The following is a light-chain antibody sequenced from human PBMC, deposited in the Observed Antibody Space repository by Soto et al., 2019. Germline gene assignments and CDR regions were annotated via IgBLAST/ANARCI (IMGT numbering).Light chain of an antibody. J-gene: IGKJ1*01. CDR2: ATS. Sequence: DIQMTQSPSSLSASVGDRVTITCRASQSISSTLNWYQQKPGEAPKLLIYATSTLHSGVPSRFSGSASGTDFTLTISSLQPEDFETYYCQQSYSTPRTFGQGTKVEIK. CDR3: QQSYSTPRT. V-gene: IGKV1-39*01. CDR1: QSISST.